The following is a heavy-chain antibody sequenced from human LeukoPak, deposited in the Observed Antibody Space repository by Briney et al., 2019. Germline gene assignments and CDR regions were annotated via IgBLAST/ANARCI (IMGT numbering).Heavy chain of an antibody. Sequence: PGGSLRLSCAASGFTFSSYSMNWVRQAPGKGLEWVSSISSSSSYIYYADSVKGRFTISRDNAKNSLYLQMNSLRAEDTAVYYCARVFSLSDILTGYPDYWGQGTLVTVSS. J-gene: IGHJ4*02. D-gene: IGHD3-9*01. CDR2: ISSSSSYI. CDR1: GFTFSSYS. CDR3: ARVFSLSDILTGYPDY. V-gene: IGHV3-21*01.